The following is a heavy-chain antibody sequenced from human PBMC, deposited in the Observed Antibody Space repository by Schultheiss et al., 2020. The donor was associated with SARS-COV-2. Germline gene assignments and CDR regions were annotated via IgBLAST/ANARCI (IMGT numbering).Heavy chain of an antibody. CDR1: GYSISSGYY. CDR2: INHSGST. J-gene: IGHJ4*02. D-gene: IGHD6-13*01. CDR3: ARRGWDSSSWFNRGYYFDY. Sequence: SETLSLTCAVSGYSISSGYYWGWIRQPPGKGLEWIGEINHSGSTNYNPSRKSRVTISVDTSKNQFSLKLSSVTAADTAVYYCARRGWDSSSWFNRGYYFDYWGQGTLVTVSS. V-gene: IGHV4-38-2*01.